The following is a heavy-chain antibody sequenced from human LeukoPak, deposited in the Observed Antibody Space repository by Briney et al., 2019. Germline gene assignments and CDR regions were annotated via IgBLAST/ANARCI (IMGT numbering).Heavy chain of an antibody. CDR3: ARRNRWGNPSGDAFDI. D-gene: IGHD3-10*01. CDR1: GYSFTSYW. V-gene: IGHV5-51*01. CDR2: IYPGDSDT. Sequence: GESLKISCKGSGYSFTSYWIGWVRQMPGKGLEWMGIIYPGDSDTRYSPSFQGQVTISADKSISTAYLQWSSLKASDTAMYYCARRNRWGNPSGDAFDIWGQGTMVTVSS. J-gene: IGHJ3*02.